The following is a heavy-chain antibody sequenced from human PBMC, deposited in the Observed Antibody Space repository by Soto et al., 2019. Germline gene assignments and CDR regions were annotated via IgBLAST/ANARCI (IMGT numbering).Heavy chain of an antibody. J-gene: IGHJ5*02. CDR1: GGTFSSYA. V-gene: IGHV1-69*06. CDR2: IIPIFGTS. CDR3: ARYGWSGYSYGYLPNWFDP. Sequence: QVQLVQSGAEVKKPGSSVKVSCTASGGTFSSYAISWVRQAPGQGLEWLGGIIPIFGTSTYAQKFQGRVTITADKSTTTAYMELSSLRSEDTAVYYCARYGWSGYSYGYLPNWFDPWGQGTLVTVSS. D-gene: IGHD5-18*01.